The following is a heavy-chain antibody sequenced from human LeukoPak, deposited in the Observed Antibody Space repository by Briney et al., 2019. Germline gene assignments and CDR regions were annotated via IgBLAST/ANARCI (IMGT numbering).Heavy chain of an antibody. CDR1: GFTFSSYS. CDR3: ARDATYYYDSSGYYLDAFDI. D-gene: IGHD3-22*01. CDR2: ISSSSSTI. V-gene: IGHV3-48*01. Sequence: GSLRLSCAASGFTFSSYSMNWVRQAPGKGLEWVSYISSSSSTIYYADSVKGRFTISRDNAKNSLYLQMNSLRAEDTAVYYCARDATYYYDSSGYYLDAFDIWGQGTMVTVSS. J-gene: IGHJ3*02.